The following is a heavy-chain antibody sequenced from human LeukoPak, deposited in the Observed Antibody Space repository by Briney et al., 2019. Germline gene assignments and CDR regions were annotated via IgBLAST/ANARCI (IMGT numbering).Heavy chain of an antibody. CDR3: ARGKRGDYSWYFDL. CDR2: IKHSGST. Sequence: SETLSLTCTVSGGSISSYYWSWIRQPPGKGLEWIGEIKHSGSTNYNPSLKSRVTISVDTSKNQFSLKLSSVTAADTAVYYCARGKRGDYSWYFDLWGRGTLVTVSS. D-gene: IGHD4-17*01. V-gene: IGHV4-34*01. J-gene: IGHJ2*01. CDR1: GGSISSYY.